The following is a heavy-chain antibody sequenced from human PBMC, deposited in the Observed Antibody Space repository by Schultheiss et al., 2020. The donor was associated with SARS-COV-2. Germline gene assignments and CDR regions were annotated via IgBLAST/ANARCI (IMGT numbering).Heavy chain of an antibody. V-gene: IGHV3-30*06. D-gene: IGHD3-10*01. Sequence: GGSLRLSCAASGFTFSSYGMHWVRQAPAKGLEWVAVISFDGSNTWYADTVRGRFTISRDNSKNTLYLKMNSLRAEDTAVYYCARGGYGPLNALDVWGQGTTVTVSS. CDR3: ARGGYGPLNALDV. J-gene: IGHJ6*02. CDR1: GFTFSSYG. CDR2: ISFDGSNT.